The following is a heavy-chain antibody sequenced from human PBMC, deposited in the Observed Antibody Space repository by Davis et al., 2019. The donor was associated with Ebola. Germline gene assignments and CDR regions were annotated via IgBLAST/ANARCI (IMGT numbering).Heavy chain of an antibody. V-gene: IGHV3-49*03. CDR3: TREGLQMVTAFPYYFDY. D-gene: IGHD2-21*02. J-gene: IGHJ4*02. Sequence: GESLKISCTASGFTFGDYAVTWFRQAPGKRLEWVGLIRGKAYGGTTEYAASVKGRFNISRDDSKRIAFLQMNSLKAEDTAVYYCTREGLQMVTAFPYYFDYWGQGTLVTVSS. CDR1: GFTFGDYA. CDR2: IRGKAYGGTT.